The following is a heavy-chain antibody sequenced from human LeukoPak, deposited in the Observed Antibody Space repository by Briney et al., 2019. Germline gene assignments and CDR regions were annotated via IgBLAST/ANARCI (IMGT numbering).Heavy chain of an antibody. Sequence: SETLSLTCTVSGYSISSGYYWGWIRQPPGKGLEWIGSIYHSGSTYYNPSLKSRVTISVDTSKNQFSLKLSSVTAADTAVYYCARDIGYSYGYDYWGQGTLVTVSS. CDR1: GYSISSGYY. J-gene: IGHJ4*02. D-gene: IGHD5-18*01. V-gene: IGHV4-38-2*02. CDR3: ARDIGYSYGYDY. CDR2: IYHSGST.